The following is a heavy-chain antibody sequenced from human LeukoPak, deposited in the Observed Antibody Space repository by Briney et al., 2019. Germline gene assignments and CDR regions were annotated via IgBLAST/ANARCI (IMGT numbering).Heavy chain of an antibody. Sequence: ASVRVSCKASGYTFTGYYMHWVRQAPGQGLEWMGWINPNSGGTNYAQKFQGRVTMTRDTSISTAYMELSRLRSEDTAVYYCARDTAPSGPTTPYFDYWGQGTLVTVSS. V-gene: IGHV1-2*02. CDR1: GYTFTGYY. CDR2: INPNSGGT. D-gene: IGHD5-12*01. CDR3: ARDTAPSGPTTPYFDY. J-gene: IGHJ4*02.